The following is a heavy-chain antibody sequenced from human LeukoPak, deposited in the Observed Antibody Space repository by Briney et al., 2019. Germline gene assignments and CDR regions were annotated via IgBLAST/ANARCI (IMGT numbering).Heavy chain of an antibody. Sequence: GASVKVSCKASGYAFTRHYFHWVRQAPGQGLEWMGWINPNSGDTNFAQKFQGRVTMTRATSISTVYMELTSLRSDDTALYYCKRGGGNSWFDYWGQGTLVSVSS. D-gene: IGHD6-13*01. CDR2: INPNSGDT. V-gene: IGHV1-2*02. CDR3: KRGGGNSWFDY. J-gene: IGHJ4*02. CDR1: GYAFTRHY.